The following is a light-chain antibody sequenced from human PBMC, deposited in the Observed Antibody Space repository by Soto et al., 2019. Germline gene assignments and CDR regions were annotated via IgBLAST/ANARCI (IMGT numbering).Light chain of an antibody. Sequence: QPVLTQPPSVSGAPGQRVTISCSGTSSNIGAGYDVHWYHQLPGTAPKLLIFGNNNRPSGVPARFSASSSGTSASLAITGLQAEDEADYYCQSFDTTLRGSVFGGGTKLTVL. CDR1: SSNIGAGYD. J-gene: IGLJ3*02. V-gene: IGLV1-40*01. CDR3: QSFDTTLRGSV. CDR2: GNN.